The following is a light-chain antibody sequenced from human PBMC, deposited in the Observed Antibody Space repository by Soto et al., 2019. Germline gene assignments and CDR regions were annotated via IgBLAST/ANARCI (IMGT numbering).Light chain of an antibody. V-gene: IGLV2-14*01. CDR2: EVT. J-gene: IGLJ1*01. CDR3: CSFTSGNTAYV. CDR1: SSDVGAYNY. Sequence: ALTQPGSVSGSPGQSITISCTGTSSDVGAYNYVSWYQQHPGKAPKLMIYEVTNRPSGVSTRFSGSKSGNTASLTISGLQAEDEADYYCCSFTSGNTAYVFGTGTKVTVL.